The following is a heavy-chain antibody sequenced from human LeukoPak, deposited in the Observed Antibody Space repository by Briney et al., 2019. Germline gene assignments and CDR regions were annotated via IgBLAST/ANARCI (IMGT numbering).Heavy chain of an antibody. J-gene: IGHJ3*02. V-gene: IGHV1-18*01. CDR2: ISAYNGNT. CDR1: GYTFTSYG. Sequence: ASVKVSCKASGYTFTSYGISWVRQAPGQGLEWIGWISAYNGNTNYAQKLQGRVTMTTDTSTSTAYMELRSLRSDDTAVYYCARVAPNYYDSSGYYWAGDAFDIWGQGTMVTVSS. D-gene: IGHD3-22*01. CDR3: ARVAPNYYDSSGYYWAGDAFDI.